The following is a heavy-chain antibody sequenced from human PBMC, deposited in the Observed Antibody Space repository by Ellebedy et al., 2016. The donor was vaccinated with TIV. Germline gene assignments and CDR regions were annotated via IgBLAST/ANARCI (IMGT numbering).Heavy chain of an antibody. J-gene: IGHJ4*02. CDR3: AADSSGYEN. Sequence: PGGSLRLSCAASGFTFSRYWMSWVRQAPGKGLEWVANIKEDGSASYYVDSVKGRFTISRDNAKNSLYLQLNSLRAEDTAVYFCAADSSGYENWGQGTLVTVSS. D-gene: IGHD3-22*01. CDR1: GFTFSRYW. CDR2: IKEDGSAS. V-gene: IGHV3-7*03.